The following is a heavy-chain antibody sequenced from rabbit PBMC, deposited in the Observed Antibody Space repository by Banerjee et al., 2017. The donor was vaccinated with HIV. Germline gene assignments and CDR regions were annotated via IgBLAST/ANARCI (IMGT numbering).Heavy chain of an antibody. CDR3: ARDRPGSDNFDL. Sequence: EQLEESGGGLVKPEGSLTLTCKASGVSLNDKDVICWVRQAPGKGLEWIACIDIDGSGSTYYANWARGRFTISKTSSTTVTLQMTSLTAADTATYFCARDRPGSDNFDLWGPGTLVTVS. V-gene: IGHV1S45*01. J-gene: IGHJ4*01. D-gene: IGHD3-1*01. CDR1: GVSLNDKDV. CDR2: IDIDGSGST.